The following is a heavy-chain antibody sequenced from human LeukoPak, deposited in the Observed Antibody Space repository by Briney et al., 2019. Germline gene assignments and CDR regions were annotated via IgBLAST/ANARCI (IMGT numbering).Heavy chain of an antibody. D-gene: IGHD5-18*01. Sequence: ASVTVSCKASGYTFTSYDINWVRQATGQGLEWMGWMNPNSGNTGYAQKFQGRVTMTRNTSISTAYMELSSLRSEDTAVYYCARGVGSWVQLWLNYYYYMDVWGKGTTVTVSS. CDR2: MNPNSGNT. CDR1: GYTFTSYD. CDR3: ARGVGSWVQLWLNYYYYMDV. V-gene: IGHV1-8*01. J-gene: IGHJ6*03.